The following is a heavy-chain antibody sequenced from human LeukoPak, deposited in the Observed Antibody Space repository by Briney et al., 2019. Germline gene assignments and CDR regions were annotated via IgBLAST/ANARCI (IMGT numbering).Heavy chain of an antibody. CDR1: GFTFSSYA. CDR2: ISGSGGST. CDR3: AKEADDSSGYYYGEFDY. J-gene: IGHJ4*02. V-gene: IGHV3-23*01. Sequence: GGSLRLSCAASGFTFSSYAVSWVRQAPGKGLEWVSAISGSGGSTYYADSVKGRFTISRDNSKNTLYLQMNSLRAEDTAVYYCAKEADDSSGYYYGEFDYWGQGTLVTVSS. D-gene: IGHD3-22*01.